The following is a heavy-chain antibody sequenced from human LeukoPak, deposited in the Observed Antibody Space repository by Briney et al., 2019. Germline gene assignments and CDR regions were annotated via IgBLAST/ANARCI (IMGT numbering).Heavy chain of an antibody. CDR3: ARDRDSSSWSYCYYYGMDV. V-gene: IGHV3-48*04. D-gene: IGHD6-13*01. CDR2: ISSSSSTI. Sequence: PGGSLRLSCAASGFTFSSYSMNWVRQAPGKGLEWVSYISSSSSTIYYADSVKGRFTISRDNAKNSLYLQMNSLRAEDTAVYYCARDRDSSSWSYCYYYGMDVWGQGTTVTVSS. J-gene: IGHJ6*02. CDR1: GFTFSSYS.